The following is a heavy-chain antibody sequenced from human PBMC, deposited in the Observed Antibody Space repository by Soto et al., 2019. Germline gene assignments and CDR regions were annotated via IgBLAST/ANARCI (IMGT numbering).Heavy chain of an antibody. Sequence: EVQLLESGGGLVQPGGSLRLSCAASGFTFSSYAMNWVRQAPGKGLEWVSAISGSGGSTYYADSVKGRFTISRDNSKNTLSLQMNSLRAEDTAVYYCASRYSGYDYNYFDYWGQGTLVTVSS. CDR1: GFTFSSYA. CDR2: ISGSGGST. CDR3: ASRYSGYDYNYFDY. J-gene: IGHJ4*02. D-gene: IGHD5-12*01. V-gene: IGHV3-23*01.